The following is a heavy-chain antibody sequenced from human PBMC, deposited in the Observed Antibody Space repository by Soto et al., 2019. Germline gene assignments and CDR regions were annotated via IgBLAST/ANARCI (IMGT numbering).Heavy chain of an antibody. CDR1: GGSVNTAPYH. J-gene: IGHJ4*02. D-gene: IGHD3-22*01. CDR2: IYYTGST. CDR3: ARDHHSYYDTSGYYPYFDF. V-gene: IGHV4-61*01. Sequence: SETLSLTCVVSGGSVNTAPYHWSWIRQSPRNGLEWIGNIYYTGSTNYNPSFESRVAISLDTSNNQFSLRLTSLTAADTAVYFCARDHHSYYDTSGYYPYFDFWGQVTLVTVSS.